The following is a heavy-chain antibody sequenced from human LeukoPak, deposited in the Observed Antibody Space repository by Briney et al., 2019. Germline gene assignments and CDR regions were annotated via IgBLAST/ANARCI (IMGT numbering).Heavy chain of an antibody. CDR2: IYYNGDT. Sequence: SETLSLTCTVSGPSISSSSYYWGWIRQPPGKGLEWIGSIYYNGDTYYNSSLKSRLTISVDTSKNQFTLKLSSMTAADTALYYCARLRGYTSGNPGYWGQGSLVTVSS. CDR1: GPSISSSSYY. CDR3: ARLRGYTSGNPGY. D-gene: IGHD5-18*01. J-gene: IGHJ4*02. V-gene: IGHV4-39*01.